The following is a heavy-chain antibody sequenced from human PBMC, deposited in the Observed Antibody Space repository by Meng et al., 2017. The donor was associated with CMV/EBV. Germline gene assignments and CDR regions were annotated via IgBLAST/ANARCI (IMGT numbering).Heavy chain of an antibody. Sequence: ASVKVSCKASVYTFTGYYMHWVRQAPGQGLEWMGWINPNSGGTNYAQKFQGRVTMTRDTSISTAYMELSRLRSDDTAVYYCARSRIQLWLHHYYYGMDVWGQGTTVTVSS. CDR2: INPNSGGT. CDR3: ARSRIQLWLHHYYYGMDV. D-gene: IGHD5-18*01. CDR1: VYTFTGYY. J-gene: IGHJ6*02. V-gene: IGHV1-2*02.